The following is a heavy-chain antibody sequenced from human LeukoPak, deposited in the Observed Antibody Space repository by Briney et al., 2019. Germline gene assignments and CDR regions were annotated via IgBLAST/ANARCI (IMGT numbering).Heavy chain of an antibody. D-gene: IGHD2-21*02. CDR1: GGSISSGSYY. Sequence: SQTLSLTCPLYGGSISSGSYYWSWIRQPAGKGLEWIGRIYTSESTNYNPSLKSRVTISVDTSKNQFSLKLSSVTAADTAVYYCARELPYCGGDCYSGWFDPWGQGTLVTVSS. J-gene: IGHJ5*02. CDR2: IYTSEST. CDR3: ARELPYCGGDCYSGWFDP. V-gene: IGHV4-61*02.